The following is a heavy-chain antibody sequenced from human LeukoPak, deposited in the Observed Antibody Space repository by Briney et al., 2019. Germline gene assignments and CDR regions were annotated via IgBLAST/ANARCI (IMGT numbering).Heavy chain of an antibody. J-gene: IGHJ5*02. CDR2: INPSGGST. CDR3: ARGQYYDFWSGYAPDP. D-gene: IGHD3-3*01. V-gene: IGHV1-46*01. Sequence: ASVKVSCKASGYTFTSYYMHWVRQAPGQGLEWMGIINPSGGSTSYAQKFQGRVTMTRDMSTSTVYMELSSLRSEDTAVYYCARGQYYDFWSGYAPDPWGQGTLVTVSS. CDR1: GYTFTSYY.